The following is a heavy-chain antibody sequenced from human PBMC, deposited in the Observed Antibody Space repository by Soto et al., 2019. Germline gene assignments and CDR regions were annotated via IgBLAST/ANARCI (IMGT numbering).Heavy chain of an antibody. V-gene: IGHV4-59*08. CDR3: ARIYGDYGVGDY. D-gene: IGHD4-17*01. CDR2: IYYSGST. CDR1: GGSISSYY. J-gene: IGHJ4*02. Sequence: SETLSLTCTVSGGSISSYYWSWIRQPPGKGLEWIGYIYYSGSTNYNPSLKSRVTISVDTSKNQFSLKLSSVTAADTAVYYCARIYGDYGVGDYWGQGPLVTVAS.